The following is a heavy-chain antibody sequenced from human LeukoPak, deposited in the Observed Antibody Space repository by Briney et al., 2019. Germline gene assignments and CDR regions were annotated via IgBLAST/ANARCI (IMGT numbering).Heavy chain of an antibody. CDR2: ISSSSSTI. CDR3: ARSHSGLVALLFNHAFDI. J-gene: IGHJ3*02. Sequence: GGSLRLSCAASGFTFSSYSMNWVRQAPGKGLEGVSYISSSSSTIYYADSVKGRFTISRDNAKKSLYLQMNSLRDEDTAVYYCARSHSGLVALLFNHAFDIWGQGTMVTVSS. V-gene: IGHV3-48*02. CDR1: GFTFSSYS. D-gene: IGHD6-25*01.